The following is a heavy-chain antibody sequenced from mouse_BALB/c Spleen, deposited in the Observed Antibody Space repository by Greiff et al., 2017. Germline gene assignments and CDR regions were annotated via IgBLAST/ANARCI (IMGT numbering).Heavy chain of an antibody. J-gene: IGHJ4*01. CDR1: GFSLTSYG. D-gene: IGHD2-10*02. Sequence: QVHVKQSGPGLVAPSQSLSITCTVSGFSLTSYGVHWVRQPPGKGLEWLGVIWAGGSTNYNSALMSRLSISKDNSKSQVFLKMNSLQTDDTAMYYCARDEKYGRYYYAMDYWGQGTSVTVSS. CDR2: IWAGGST. CDR3: ARDEKYGRYYYAMDY. V-gene: IGHV2-9*02.